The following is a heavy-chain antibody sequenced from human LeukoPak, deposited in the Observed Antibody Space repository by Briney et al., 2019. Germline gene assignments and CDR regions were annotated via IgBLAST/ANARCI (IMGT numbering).Heavy chain of an antibody. CDR1: GFTFSSYA. CDR3: AGGSARHYYYYMDV. D-gene: IGHD1-26*01. J-gene: IGHJ6*03. CDR2: ISYDGSNK. V-gene: IGHV3-30-3*01. Sequence: GGSLRLSCAASGFTFSSYAIHWVRQAPGKGLEWVAVISYDGSNKYYADSVKGRFTISRDNSKNTLYLQMNSLRAEDTAVYYCAGGSARHYYYYMDVWGKGTTVTVS.